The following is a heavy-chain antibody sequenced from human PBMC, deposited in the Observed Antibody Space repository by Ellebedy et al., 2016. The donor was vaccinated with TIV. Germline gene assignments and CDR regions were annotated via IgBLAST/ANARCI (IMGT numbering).Heavy chain of an antibody. D-gene: IGHD5-12*01. V-gene: IGHV3-23*01. Sequence: GESLKISXAASGFTFSSYAMSWVRQAPGKGLEWVSAISGSGGSTYYADSVKGRFTISRDNSKNTLYLQMNSLRAEDTAVYYCAKAPGEIVASKFDYWGQGTLVTVSS. J-gene: IGHJ4*02. CDR1: GFTFSSYA. CDR3: AKAPGEIVASKFDY. CDR2: ISGSGGST.